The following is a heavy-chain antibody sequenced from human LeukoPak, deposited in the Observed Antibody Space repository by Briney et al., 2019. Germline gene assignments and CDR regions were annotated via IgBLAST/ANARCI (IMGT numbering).Heavy chain of an antibody. CDR1: GFTFSSYA. V-gene: IGHV3-23*01. CDR3: AKDRRDGYNGRTPFDY. Sequence: GGSLRLSCAASGFTFSSYAMSWVRQAPGKGLEWVSAISGSGGSTYYADSVKGRFTISRDNSKNTLYLQMNSLRAEDTAVYYCAKDRRDGYNGRTPFDYWGQGILVTVSS. D-gene: IGHD5-24*01. CDR2: ISGSGGST. J-gene: IGHJ4*02.